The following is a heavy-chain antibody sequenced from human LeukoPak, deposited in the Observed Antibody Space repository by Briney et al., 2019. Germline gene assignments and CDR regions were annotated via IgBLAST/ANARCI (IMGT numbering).Heavy chain of an antibody. CDR2: IYYRSTWYI. V-gene: IGHV6-1*01. J-gene: IGHJ4*02. Sequence: SQTLSLTFAITGDSVSRKRSGWNWLRQSPSRGLEWLGSIYYRSTWYIDFLTSRITIIPDTYNNQFSLHLDSVTPEDTAVYYCASAQIYGSGRYFDYWGQGTLVTVSS. CDR3: ASAQIYGSGRYFDY. CDR1: GDSVSRKRSG. D-gene: IGHD3-10*01.